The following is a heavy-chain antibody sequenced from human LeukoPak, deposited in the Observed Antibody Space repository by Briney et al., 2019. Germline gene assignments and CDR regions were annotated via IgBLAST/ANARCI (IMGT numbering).Heavy chain of an antibody. Sequence: GGSLRLSCAASGFTFSSYAMSWVRQAPGKGLEWVSAISGSGGSTYYADSVKGRFTISRDNSKNTLYLQMNSLRAEDTAVYYCAKAYYDSSALWGLGVDGEFDYWGQGTLVTVSS. V-gene: IGHV3-23*01. J-gene: IGHJ4*02. CDR3: AKAYYDSSALWGLGVDGEFDY. D-gene: IGHD3-22*01. CDR2: ISGSGGST. CDR1: GFTFSSYA.